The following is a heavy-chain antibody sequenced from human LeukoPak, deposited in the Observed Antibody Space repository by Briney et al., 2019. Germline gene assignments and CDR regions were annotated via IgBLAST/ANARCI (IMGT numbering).Heavy chain of an antibody. CDR2: IFYSGNT. CDR3: ARLAAISGSDYPDD. D-gene: IGHD1-26*01. J-gene: IGHJ4*02. Sequence: PSETLSLTCTDSGVSISSYYWSWIRQPPGKGLEWIGYIFYSGNTIYNPSHRSRVTISADTSKNHFSLRLRSVTAADTAVYYCARLAAISGSDYPDDWGQGTLVTVSS. V-gene: IGHV4-59*08. CDR1: GVSISSYY.